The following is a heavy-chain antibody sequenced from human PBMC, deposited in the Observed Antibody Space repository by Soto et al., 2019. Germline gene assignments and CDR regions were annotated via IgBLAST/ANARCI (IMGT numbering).Heavy chain of an antibody. CDR1: GGSISSYY. CDR3: ARDRLLYGGSVSYFDY. J-gene: IGHJ4*01. D-gene: IGHD2-8*01. Sequence: PSETLSLTCTVSGGSISSYYWSWIRQPPGKGLEWIGYIYYSGSTNYNPSLKSRVTISVDTSKNQFSLNSLRAEDTAVYYCARDRLLYGGSVSYFDYWGHGTLVTVSS. V-gene: IGHV4-59*12. CDR2: IYYSGST.